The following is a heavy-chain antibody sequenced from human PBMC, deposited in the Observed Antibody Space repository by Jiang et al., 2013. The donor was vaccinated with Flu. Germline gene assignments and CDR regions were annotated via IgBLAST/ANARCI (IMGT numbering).Heavy chain of an antibody. Sequence: VESGAEVKKPGESLMISCKGSGYSFIIYWIGWVRQMPGRGLEWMGIIYPGDSDIRYSPSFQGQVTISADKFINTAYLQWSSLKASDTAIYYCARGGLGPRDVFDIWGQGTMVTVSS. CDR3: ARGGLGPRDVFDI. CDR1: GYSFIIYW. J-gene: IGHJ3*02. CDR2: IYPGDSDI. V-gene: IGHV5-51*01. D-gene: IGHD3-16*01.